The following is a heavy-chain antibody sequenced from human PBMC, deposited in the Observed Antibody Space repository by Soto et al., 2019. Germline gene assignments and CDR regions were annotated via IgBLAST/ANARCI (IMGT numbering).Heavy chain of an antibody. V-gene: IGHV1-2*04. D-gene: IGHD3-10*01. Sequence: ASVKVSCKASGYTFTGYYMHWVRQAPGQGLEWMGWINPNSGGTNYAQKFQGWVTMTRDTSISTAYMELSRLRSDDTAVYYCARAGNYYYGSGSYFYYYMDVWGKGTTVTVSS. CDR3: ARAGNYYYGSGSYFYYYMDV. J-gene: IGHJ6*03. CDR1: GYTFTGYY. CDR2: INPNSGGT.